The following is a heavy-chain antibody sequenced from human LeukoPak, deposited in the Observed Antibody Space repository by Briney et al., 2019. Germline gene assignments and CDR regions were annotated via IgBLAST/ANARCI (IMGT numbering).Heavy chain of an antibody. CDR1: GGSFSGYY. Sequence: PSETLSLTCAVYGGSFSGYYWSWIRQPPGKGLEWIGEINHSGSTNYNPSLKNRVTISVDTSKNQFSLRLSSVTAADTAVYYCARGIYFDSSGYSLGPGVIDYWGQGTLVTVSS. CDR2: INHSGST. V-gene: IGHV4-34*01. J-gene: IGHJ4*02. CDR3: ARGIYFDSSGYSLGPGVIDY. D-gene: IGHD3-22*01.